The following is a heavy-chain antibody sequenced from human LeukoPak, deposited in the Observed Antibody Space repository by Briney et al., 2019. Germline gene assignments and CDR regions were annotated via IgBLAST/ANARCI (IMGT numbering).Heavy chain of an antibody. CDR3: AKDLRRYYYGSGGGGDFDY. Sequence: HTGGSLRLSCAASGFTFSSYGMSWVRQAPGKGLEWVSAISGSGGSTYYADSVKGRFTISRDDSKNTLYLQMNSLRAEDTAVYYCAKDLRRYYYGSGGGGDFDYWGQGTLVTVSS. CDR1: GFTFSSYG. CDR2: ISGSGGST. J-gene: IGHJ4*02. V-gene: IGHV3-23*01. D-gene: IGHD3-10*01.